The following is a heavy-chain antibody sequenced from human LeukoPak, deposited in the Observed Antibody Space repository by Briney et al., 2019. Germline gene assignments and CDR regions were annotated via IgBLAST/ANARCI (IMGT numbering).Heavy chain of an antibody. Sequence: GGSLRLSCAASGFTFSSYEMNWVRQAPGKGLKWVSYISSSGSTIYYADSVKGRFTISRDNAKNSLYLQMNSLRAEDTAVYYCARIVKQQLVTVDYYYYYMDVWGKGTTVTVSS. D-gene: IGHD6-13*01. CDR1: GFTFSSYE. CDR2: ISSSGSTI. V-gene: IGHV3-48*03. J-gene: IGHJ6*03. CDR3: ARIVKQQLVTVDYYYYYMDV.